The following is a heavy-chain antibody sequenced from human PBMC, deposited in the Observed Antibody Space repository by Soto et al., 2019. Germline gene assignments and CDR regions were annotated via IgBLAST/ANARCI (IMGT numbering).Heavy chain of an antibody. J-gene: IGHJ2*01. CDR2: IYYSGST. Sequence: QVQLQESGPGLVKPSETLSLTCTVSGGSINSYYWSWIRQPPGKGLEWIGYIYYSGSTNYNPSLTVRVPISIDTSKNPVSLTLNSVTAADTAVYSCARRAGQRYFDLWGRGTLVTVSS. V-gene: IGHV4-59*08. CDR3: ARRAGQRYFDL. CDR1: GGSINSYY. D-gene: IGHD6-19*01.